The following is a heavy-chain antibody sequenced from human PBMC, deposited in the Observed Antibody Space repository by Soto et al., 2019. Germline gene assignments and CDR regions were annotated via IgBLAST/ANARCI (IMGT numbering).Heavy chain of an antibody. D-gene: IGHD6-13*01. CDR1: GGSISSGDYY. CDR2: IYYSGST. J-gene: IGHJ4*02. CDR3: AGSNGISSSWYSFFDY. Sequence: PSETLSLTCTVSGGSISSGDYYWSWIRQPPGKGLEWIGYIYYSGSTYYNPSLKSRVTISVDTSKNQFSLKLSSVTAADTAVYYCAGSNGISSSWYSFFDYWGQGTLVTVSS. V-gene: IGHV4-30-4*01.